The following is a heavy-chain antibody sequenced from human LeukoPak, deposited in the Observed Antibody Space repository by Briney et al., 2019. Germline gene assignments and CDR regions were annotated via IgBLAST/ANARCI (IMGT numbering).Heavy chain of an antibody. V-gene: IGHV1-8*01. CDR2: MNPNSGNT. CDR1: GYTFTSYD. D-gene: IGHD3-22*01. CDR3: PRGPPLITMIVVVIPRGWFDP. J-gene: IGHJ5*02. Sequence: ASVKVSCKASGYTFTSYDINWVRQATGQGLEWMGWMNPNSGNTGYAQKFRGRVTMTRNTSISTAYMELRSLRSEDTDVYYCPRGPPLITMIVVVIPRGWFDPWGKGTRVSVSS.